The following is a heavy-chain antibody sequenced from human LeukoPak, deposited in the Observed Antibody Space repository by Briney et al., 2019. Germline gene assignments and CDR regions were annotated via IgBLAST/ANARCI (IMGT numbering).Heavy chain of an antibody. J-gene: IGHJ4*02. Sequence: ASVKVSCKVSGYTLTELSMHWVRQAPGKGLEWMGGFDPEDGETIYAQKFQGRVTMTEDTPTDTAYMELSSLRAEDTAVYYCATDPYSSGWPRSNRLDYWVQGTLVAVSS. CDR3: ATDPYSSGWPRSNRLDY. D-gene: IGHD6-19*01. V-gene: IGHV1-24*01. CDR2: FDPEDGET. CDR1: GYTLTELS.